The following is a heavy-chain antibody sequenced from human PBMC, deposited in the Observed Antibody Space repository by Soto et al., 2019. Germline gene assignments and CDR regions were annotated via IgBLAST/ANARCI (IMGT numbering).Heavy chain of an antibody. CDR3: ARARMYSGAYHDY. Sequence: QVQLVQSGAEVENPGASVKVSCKASGYTFSNFGINWVRQAPGQGLEWMGWITPYNGNANYAQKYQDRLTVTTDTSTNTAYLELRSLRFDDTAVYFCARARMYSGAYHDYWGQGTLVTVSS. CDR1: GYTFSNFG. D-gene: IGHD1-26*01. V-gene: IGHV1-18*04. CDR2: ITPYNGNA. J-gene: IGHJ4*02.